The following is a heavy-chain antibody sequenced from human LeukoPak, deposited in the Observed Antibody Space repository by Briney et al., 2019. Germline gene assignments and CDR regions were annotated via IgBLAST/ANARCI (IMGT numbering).Heavy chain of an antibody. D-gene: IGHD3-22*01. CDR1: GGSISSYY. J-gene: IGHJ4*02. Sequence: SETLSLTCTVSGGSISSYYWSWIRQPPGKGLEWIGYIYYSGSTNYNPSLKSRVTISVDTSKNQFSLKLSSVTAADAAVYYCARQGYHYDSSGFYRPFDSWGQGPLVTVS. V-gene: IGHV4-59*08. CDR3: ARQGYHYDSSGFYRPFDS. CDR2: IYYSGST.